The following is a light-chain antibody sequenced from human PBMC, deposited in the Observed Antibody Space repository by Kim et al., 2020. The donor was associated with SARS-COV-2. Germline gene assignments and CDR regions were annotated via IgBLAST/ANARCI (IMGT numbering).Light chain of an antibody. CDR1: SGGGSNV. J-gene: IGLJ3*02. Sequence: ASAQVNRARSSGGGSNVGGRNEQGQEKSPRYVIKLDSDGNHSRGAGIPDRFSGSSSGAARYLTITRLQSEDEADYYCQTWGTGIRVFGGGTQLTVL. V-gene: IGLV4-69*01. CDR3: QTWGTGIRV. CDR2: LDSDGNH.